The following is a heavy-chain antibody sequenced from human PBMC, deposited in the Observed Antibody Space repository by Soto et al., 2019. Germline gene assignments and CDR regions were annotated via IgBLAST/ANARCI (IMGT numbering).Heavy chain of an antibody. CDR3: ARERDIVVVVAATPVFDP. CDR2: INAGNGNT. Sequence: SGAAVKKPGASVKVSCKASGYTFTSYAMHWVRQAPGQRLEWMGWINAGNGNTKYSQKFQGRVTITRDTSASTAYMELSSLRSEDTAVYYCARERDIVVVVAATPVFDPWGQGNLVTVS. CDR1: GYTFTSYA. D-gene: IGHD2-15*01. V-gene: IGHV1-3*01. J-gene: IGHJ5*02.